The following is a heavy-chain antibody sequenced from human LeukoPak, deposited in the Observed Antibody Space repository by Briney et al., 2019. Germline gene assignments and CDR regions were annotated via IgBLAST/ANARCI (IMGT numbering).Heavy chain of an antibody. CDR1: GGTSSSYA. V-gene: IGHV1-69*05. CDR3: ARDTPHIYYDSSGYYFDY. J-gene: IGHJ4*02. Sequence: SVKVSCKASGGTSSSYAISWVRQAPGQGLEWMGRIIPIFGTANYAQKFQGRVTITTDESTSTAYMELSSLRSEDTAVYYCARDTPHIYYDSSGYYFDYWGQGTLVTVSS. CDR2: IIPIFGTA. D-gene: IGHD3-22*01.